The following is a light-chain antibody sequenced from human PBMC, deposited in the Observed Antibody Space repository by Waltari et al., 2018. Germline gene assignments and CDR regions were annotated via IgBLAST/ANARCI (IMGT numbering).Light chain of an antibody. CDR1: QSISDW. V-gene: IGKV1-5*03. J-gene: IGKJ1*01. Sequence: DIQMTQSPSTLSASVGDRVTITCRASQSISDWLAWYQQKPGKAPNLLIYRASSLESGVPSRFSGSGSGTEFTLTISNLQPDDFATYYCQEYHTYRTFGQGTKVEIK. CDR2: RAS. CDR3: QEYHTYRT.